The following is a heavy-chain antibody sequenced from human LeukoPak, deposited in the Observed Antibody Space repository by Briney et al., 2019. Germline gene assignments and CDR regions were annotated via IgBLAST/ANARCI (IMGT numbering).Heavy chain of an antibody. J-gene: IGHJ6*03. CDR2: IRTSGSTT. V-gene: IGHV3-48*01. D-gene: IGHD1-1*01. CDR1: GFTFSTYS. CDR3: ERDGKCLGHHMAF. Sequence: GGSLRLSCAASGFTFSTYSMNWVRQAPGKGLEWVAYIRTSGSTTNYADSVKGRFTISRDNPENSLYLQKNSVRAEDTAVYYCERDGKCLGHHMAFWGKGTTVTVSS.